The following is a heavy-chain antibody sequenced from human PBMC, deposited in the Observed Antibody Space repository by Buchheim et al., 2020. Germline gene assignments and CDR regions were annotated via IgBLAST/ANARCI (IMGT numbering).Heavy chain of an antibody. CDR3: ARVYDFWSGYWGYYFDY. J-gene: IGHJ4*02. V-gene: IGHV3-30-3*01. CDR1: GFTFSSYA. Sequence: QVQLVESGGGVVQPGRSLRLSCAASGFTFSSYAMHWVRQAPGKGLEWVAVISYDGSNKYYADSVKGRFTISRDNSKNTLYLQMNSLRAEDTAVYYCARVYDFWSGYWGYYFDYWGQGTL. D-gene: IGHD3-3*01. CDR2: ISYDGSNK.